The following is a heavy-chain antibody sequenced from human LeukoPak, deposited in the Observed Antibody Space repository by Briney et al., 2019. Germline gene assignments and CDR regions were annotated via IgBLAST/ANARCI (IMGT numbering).Heavy chain of an antibody. CDR3: ARANIGSRTYYYGSGSYDWFDP. Sequence: SETLSLTCTVSGGSISSGDYYWSWIRQPPGKGLEWIGYIYYSGSTYYNPSLKSRVTISVDTSKNQFSLKLSSVTAADTAVYYCARANIGSRTYYYGSGSYDWFDPWGQGTLVTVSS. D-gene: IGHD3-10*01. V-gene: IGHV4-30-4*01. CDR2: IYYSGST. J-gene: IGHJ5*02. CDR1: GGSISSGDYY.